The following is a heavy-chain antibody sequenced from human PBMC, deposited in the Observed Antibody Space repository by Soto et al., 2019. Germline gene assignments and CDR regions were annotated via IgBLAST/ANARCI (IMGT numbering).Heavy chain of an antibody. CDR2: ISAYNGNT. CDR1: GYTFTSYG. CDR3: ARDLPRGSSSGNWFDP. J-gene: IGHJ5*02. V-gene: IGHV1-18*01. D-gene: IGHD6-6*01. Sequence: ASVKVSCKASGYTFTSYGISWVRQAPGQGLEWMGWISAYNGNTNYAQKLQGRVTMTTDTSTSTAYMELRSLRSDDTAVYYCARDLPRGSSSGNWFDPWGQGTLVTVSS.